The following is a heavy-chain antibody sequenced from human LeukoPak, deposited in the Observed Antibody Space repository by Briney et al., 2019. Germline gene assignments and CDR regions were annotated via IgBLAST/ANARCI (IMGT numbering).Heavy chain of an antibody. V-gene: IGHV3-15*01. Sequence: PGGSLRLSCAASGFTFSNAWMGWVRQAPGKGLEWVGRIKRKSDGGTTDYAAPVKGRFTISRDDSKNTLFLQMNSLNTEDTAVYYCTTVELWLGRALLFWGQGSLVTVSS. CDR1: GFTFSNAW. J-gene: IGHJ4*02. CDR2: IKRKSDGGTT. CDR3: TTVELWLGRALLF. D-gene: IGHD6-19*01.